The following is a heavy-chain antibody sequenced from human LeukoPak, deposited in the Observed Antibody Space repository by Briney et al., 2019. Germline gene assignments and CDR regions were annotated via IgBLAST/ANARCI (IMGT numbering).Heavy chain of an antibody. CDR3: ARVEGPSIFGVIDY. Sequence: SVKVSCKASGYTFSSYGISWVRQAPGQELEGMVWISIYNTNTNYAQNLQGRVTMTTDTSTSTTYMELRSLRSDDTAVYYCARVEGPSIFGVIDYWGQGTLVTVSS. J-gene: IGHJ4*02. CDR2: ISIYNTNT. CDR1: GYTFSSYG. V-gene: IGHV1-18*01. D-gene: IGHD3-3*01.